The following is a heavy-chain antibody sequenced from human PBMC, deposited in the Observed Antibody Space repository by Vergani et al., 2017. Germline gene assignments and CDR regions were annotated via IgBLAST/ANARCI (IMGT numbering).Heavy chain of an antibody. CDR3: AKTLGVVYFFDY. Sequence: EVQLLESGGDLIQPGGSLRLSCAASGFTFNSYAMSWVRQAPGKGLEWVSTISGSGVNTYYADSVKGLFTISRDNSKNTLYLQMNSLRAEDTAIYYCAKTLGVVYFFDYWGQGTLVTVSS. V-gene: IGHV3-23*01. J-gene: IGHJ4*02. CDR1: GFTFNSYA. D-gene: IGHD2-8*01. CDR2: ISGSGVNT.